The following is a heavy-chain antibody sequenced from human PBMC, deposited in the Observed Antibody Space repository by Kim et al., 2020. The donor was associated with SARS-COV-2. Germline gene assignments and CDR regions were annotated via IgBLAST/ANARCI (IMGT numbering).Heavy chain of an antibody. D-gene: IGHD4-17*01. CDR2: INGAGSST. Sequence: GGSLRLSCAASGFPFTSHAMSWVRQAPGKGLEWVSAINGAGSSTYYTDSVKGRFTISRDNSRNTVYVQMNSLRVEDTAVYYCAKWGYYGGGPGPRPFDYWGQGILVTVSS. J-gene: IGHJ4*02. CDR3: AKWGYYGGGPGPRPFDY. CDR1: GFPFTSHA. V-gene: IGHV3-23*01.